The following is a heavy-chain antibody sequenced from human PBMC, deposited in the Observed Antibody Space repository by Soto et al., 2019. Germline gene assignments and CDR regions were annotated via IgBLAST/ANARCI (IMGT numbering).Heavy chain of an antibody. Sequence: EVQLLESGGGLVQPGGSLRLSCAASGFTFSNHAMSWVRQAPGKALEWVSIVTSGGRTFYADSVKGHFTISRDNADNSLYLQMTRLRDEDTAVYYCAREGLFYDFWSGYTHYFDSWGHGTLVTVSS. CDR2: IVTSGGRT. J-gene: IGHJ4*01. CDR1: GFTFSNHA. CDR3: AREGLFYDFWSGYTHYFDS. V-gene: IGHV3-23*01. D-gene: IGHD3-3*01.